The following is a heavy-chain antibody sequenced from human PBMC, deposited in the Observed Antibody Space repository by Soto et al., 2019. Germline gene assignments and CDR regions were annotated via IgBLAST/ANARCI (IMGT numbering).Heavy chain of an antibody. V-gene: IGHV3-48*03. D-gene: IGHD3-9*01. CDR1: GFTFSSYE. Sequence: EVQLVESGGNLVQPGRSLRLSCAASGFTFSSYEFNWVRQAPGKGLEWIAYIGTSETNTYYAGSVKGRFTVSRDNAKNSVFLQMNSLRAEDTDLYYCARVNSATGSMHFDHWGQGTLVTVSS. CDR3: ARVNSATGSMHFDH. CDR2: IGTSETNT. J-gene: IGHJ4*02.